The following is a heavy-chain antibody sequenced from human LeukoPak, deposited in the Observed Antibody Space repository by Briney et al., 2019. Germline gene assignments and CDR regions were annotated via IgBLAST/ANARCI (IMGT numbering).Heavy chain of an antibody. D-gene: IGHD2-15*01. J-gene: IGHJ4*01. CDR1: GYTLTGYY. V-gene: IGHV1-2*02. CDR2: INPNSGGT. CDR3: ARNIIVVVAAMGY. Sequence: ASVKVSRKASGYTLTGYYLHWVRQAPGQGLEWMGWINPNSGGTNYAQKFQGRVTMTRETSNSTAYMEPGRLTSDDTAVYYRARNIIVVVAAMGYWGQGTQGTVSS.